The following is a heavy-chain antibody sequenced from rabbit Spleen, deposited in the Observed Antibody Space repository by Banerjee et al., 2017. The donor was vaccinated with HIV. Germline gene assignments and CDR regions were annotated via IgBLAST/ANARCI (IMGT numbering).Heavy chain of an antibody. CDR3: ARDLVAVIGWNFNL. Sequence: EQLVESGGGLVQPEGSLTLTCTASGFSFSSTYYMCWVRQPPGKGLEWIGCIYPGSSGTTYSASWAKGRFTLSRTSSTTVTLQMTSLTAADTATYFCARDLVAVIGWNFNLWGPGTLVTVS. V-gene: IGHV1S45*01. J-gene: IGHJ4*01. D-gene: IGHD1-1*01. CDR1: GFSFSSTYY. CDR2: IYPGSSGTT.